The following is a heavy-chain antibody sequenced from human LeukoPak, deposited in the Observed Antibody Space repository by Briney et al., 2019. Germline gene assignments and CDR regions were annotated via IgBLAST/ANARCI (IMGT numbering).Heavy chain of an antibody. CDR2: MNPNSGNT. D-gene: IGHD2-15*01. J-gene: IGHJ1*01. CDR1: GYTFTSYD. CDR3: ARKQVDCSGGSCYSEYFQH. V-gene: IGHV1-8*01. Sequence: ASVKVSCTASGYTFTSYDINWVRQATGQGLEWMGWMNPNSGNTGYAQKFQGRVTMTRNTSISTAYMELSSLRSEDTAVYYCARKQVDCSGGSCYSEYFQHWGQGTLVTVSS.